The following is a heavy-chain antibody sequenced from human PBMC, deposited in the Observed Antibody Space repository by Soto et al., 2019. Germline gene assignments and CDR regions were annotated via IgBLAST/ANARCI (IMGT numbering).Heavy chain of an antibody. CDR3: ARVREGQLVAGYYFDY. V-gene: IGHV4-59*01. CDR1: GGSISSYY. Sequence: SETLSLTCTVSGGSISSYYWSWIRQPPGKGLEWIGYIYYSGSTNYNPSLKSRVTISVDTSKNQFSLKLSSVTAADTAVYYCARVREGQLVAGYYFDYWGQGTLVTVSS. J-gene: IGHJ4*02. D-gene: IGHD6-6*01. CDR2: IYYSGST.